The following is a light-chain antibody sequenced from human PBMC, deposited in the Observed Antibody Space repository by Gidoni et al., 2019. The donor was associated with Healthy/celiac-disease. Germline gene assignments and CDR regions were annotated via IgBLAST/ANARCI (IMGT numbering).Light chain of an antibody. CDR3: QQYYNWALT. Sequence: EIVMTQSPATLSVSPGERATLSCRASQSVSSNLAWYQQKPGQAPRLLNYGGSTRATGIPARFSGSGSGTEFTLTISSLQSEDFAVYYCQQYYNWALTFGGGTKVEIK. CDR1: QSVSSN. J-gene: IGKJ4*01. V-gene: IGKV3-15*01. CDR2: GGS.